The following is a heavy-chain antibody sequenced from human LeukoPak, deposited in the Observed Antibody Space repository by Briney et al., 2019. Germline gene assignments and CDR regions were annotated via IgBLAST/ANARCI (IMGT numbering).Heavy chain of an antibody. Sequence: SETLSLTCTVSGGSISSYYWSWIRQPPGKGLEWTGEINHSGSTNYNPSLKSRVTISVDTSKNQFSLKLSSVTAADTAVYYCARHDIVVVPAAKGGYYDSSGLDYWGQGTLVTVSS. CDR1: GGSISSYY. CDR2: INHSGST. J-gene: IGHJ4*02. D-gene: IGHD2-2*01. CDR3: ARHDIVVVPAAKGGYYDSSGLDY. V-gene: IGHV4-34*01.